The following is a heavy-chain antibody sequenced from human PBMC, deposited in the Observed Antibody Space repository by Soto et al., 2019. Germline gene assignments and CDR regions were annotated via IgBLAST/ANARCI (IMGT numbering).Heavy chain of an antibody. V-gene: IGHV1-18*01. J-gene: IGHJ4*02. Sequence: ASVKVSCKASGYTFTSYDINWVRQATGQRLEWMGWISAYNGNTNYAQKLQGRVTMTTDTSTSTAYMELRSLRSDDTAVYYCARRLAAAGTWYFDYWGQGTLVTVSS. CDR1: GYTFTSYD. CDR2: ISAYNGNT. CDR3: ARRLAAAGTWYFDY. D-gene: IGHD6-13*01.